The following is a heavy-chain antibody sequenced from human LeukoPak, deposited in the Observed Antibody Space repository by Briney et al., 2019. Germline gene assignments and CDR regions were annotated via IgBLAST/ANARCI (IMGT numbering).Heavy chain of an antibody. CDR3: ARDYSNYYFDY. CDR2: IYYSGST. CDR1: GGSISSSSYY. D-gene: IGHD4-11*01. J-gene: IGHJ4*02. Sequence: PSETLSLTCTVSGGSISSSSYYWGWIRQPPGKGLEWIGSIYYSGSTYYNPSLKSRVTISVDTSKNQFSLNLSSVTAADTAVYYCARDYSNYYFDYWGQGTLVTVSS. V-gene: IGHV4-39*01.